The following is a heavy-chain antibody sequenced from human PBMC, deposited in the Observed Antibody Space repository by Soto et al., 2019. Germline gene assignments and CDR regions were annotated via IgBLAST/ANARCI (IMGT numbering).Heavy chain of an antibody. CDR1: GFTFSSYG. Sequence: QVQLVESGGGVVQPGRSLRLSCAASGFTFSSYGMHWVRQAPGKGLEWVAVIWYDGSNKYYADSVKGGFTISRDNSKNTLDLQMNSLRAEDTAVYYCARDGVVGATSSLQYFDSWGQGTLVTVS. V-gene: IGHV3-33*01. CDR2: IWYDGSNK. D-gene: IGHD1-26*01. J-gene: IGHJ4*02. CDR3: ARDGVVGATSSLQYFDS.